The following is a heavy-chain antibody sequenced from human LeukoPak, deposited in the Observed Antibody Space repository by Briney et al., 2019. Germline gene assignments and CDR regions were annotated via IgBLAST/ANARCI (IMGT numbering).Heavy chain of an antibody. V-gene: IGHV4-39*01. CDR2: FYDGGYT. CDR3: ARRDGSFDH. D-gene: IGHD5-24*01. J-gene: IGHJ4*02. Sequence: PSETLSLTCRVSGGSITSSNFHWGWIRQPPGKGLEWIGNFYDGGYTYYKPSLKSRVTISVDTSKNQFSLHLNSVTAADTAVYYCARRDGSFDHWGQGTLVTVSS. CDR1: GGSITSSNFH.